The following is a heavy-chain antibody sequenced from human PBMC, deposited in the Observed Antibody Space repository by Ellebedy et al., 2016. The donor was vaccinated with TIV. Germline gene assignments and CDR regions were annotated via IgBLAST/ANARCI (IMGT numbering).Heavy chain of an antibody. V-gene: IGHV4-59*08. Sequence: MPSETLSLTCTVSGGSIRSYYWSWIRQPPAKGLEWSGYIYYSGGTNYNPSLKSRVTITVDTSKNQSSLKLSSVTAADTDVYYCASPRGVTTRGDWYFDLWGRGTLVTVSS. J-gene: IGHJ2*01. D-gene: IGHD4-17*01. CDR2: IYYSGGT. CDR1: GGSIRSYY. CDR3: ASPRGVTTRGDWYFDL.